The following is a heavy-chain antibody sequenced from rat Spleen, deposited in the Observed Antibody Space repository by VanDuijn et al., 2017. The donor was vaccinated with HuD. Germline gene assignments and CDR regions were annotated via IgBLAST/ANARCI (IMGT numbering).Heavy chain of an antibody. D-gene: IGHD1-12*02. V-gene: IGHV5-22*01. CDR1: GFTFSDYY. CDR3: ARHIDYYDGSYYPDY. CDR2: ITYEGSST. J-gene: IGHJ2*01. Sequence: EVQLVESDGGLVQPGRSLKLSCAASGFTFSDYYMAWVRQAPMKGLEWVASITYEGSSTYSGDSVKGRFTISRDNAKSTLFLQMNSLKSEDTATYYCARHIDYYDGSYYPDYWGQGVMVTVSS.